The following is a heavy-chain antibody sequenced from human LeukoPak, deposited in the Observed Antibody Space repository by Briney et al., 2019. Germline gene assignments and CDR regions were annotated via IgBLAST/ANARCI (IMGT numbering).Heavy chain of an antibody. CDR3: TRDHRWRGPFDY. Sequence: SGTLSLTCAVSGYSITSGYFWGWIRQPPGKGLEWIGISYHSGSTYYTPSLKSRVTISVDTSKNQFSLKLSSVTAADTAVYYCTRDHRWRGPFDYWGQGTLVTVSS. J-gene: IGHJ4*02. V-gene: IGHV4-38-2*02. D-gene: IGHD3-3*01. CDR1: GYSITSGYF. CDR2: SYHSGST.